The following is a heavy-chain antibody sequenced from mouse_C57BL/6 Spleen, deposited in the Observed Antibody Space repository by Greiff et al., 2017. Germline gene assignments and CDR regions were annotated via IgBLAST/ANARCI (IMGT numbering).Heavy chain of an antibody. J-gene: IGHJ2*01. V-gene: IGHV5-6*01. CDR3: ARDLLSFEDY. D-gene: IGHD2-1*01. CDR1: GFTFSSYG. Sequence: EVMLVESGGDLVKPGGSLKLSCAASGFTFSSYGMSWVRQTPDKRLEWVATISSGGSYTYYPDSVKGRFTISRDNAKNTLYLQMSSLKSEDTAMYYCARDLLSFEDYWGQGTTLTVSS. CDR2: ISSGGSYT.